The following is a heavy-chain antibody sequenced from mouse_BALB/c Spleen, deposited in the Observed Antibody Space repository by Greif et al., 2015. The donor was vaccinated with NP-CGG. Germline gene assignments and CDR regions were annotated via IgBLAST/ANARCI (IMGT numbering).Heavy chain of an antibody. J-gene: IGHJ1*01. CDR3: ARWGYGNYSSYWYFDV. D-gene: IGHD2-1*01. Sequence: VQLQQSGAELMKPGASVKISCKATGYTFSSYWIEWVKQRPGHGLEWIGEILPGSGSTNYNEKFKGKATFTADTSSNTAYMQRSSLTSEDSAVYYWARWGYGNYSSYWYFDVWGAGTTVTVSS. CDR1: GYTFSSYW. CDR2: ILPGSGST. V-gene: IGHV1-9*01.